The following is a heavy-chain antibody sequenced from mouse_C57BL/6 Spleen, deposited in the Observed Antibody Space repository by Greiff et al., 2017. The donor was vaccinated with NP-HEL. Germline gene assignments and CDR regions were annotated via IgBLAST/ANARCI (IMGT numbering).Heavy chain of an antibody. D-gene: IGHD2-12*01. Sequence: QVQLQQSGAELVRPGPSVKVSCKASGYAFTNYLIEWVKQRPGQGLEWIGVINPGSGGTNYNEKFKGKATLTADKSSSTAYMQLSSLTSEDSAVYFCATRSYSPFDYWGQGTTLTVSS. CDR1: GYAFTNYL. J-gene: IGHJ2*01. V-gene: IGHV1-54*01. CDR2: INPGSGGT. CDR3: ATRSYSPFDY.